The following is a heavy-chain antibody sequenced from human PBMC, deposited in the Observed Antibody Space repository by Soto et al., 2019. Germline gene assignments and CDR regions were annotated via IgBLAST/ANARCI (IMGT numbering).Heavy chain of an antibody. CDR2: IYYSGST. Sequence: QVQLQESGPGLVKPSETLSLTCTVSGGSISIYYWSWIRQPPGKGLEWIGYIYYSGSTNYNPSLESRVTISVDTSENQFSLKLSSVTAADTAVYYCARRIPTGRFDYWGQGTLVTVSS. V-gene: IGHV4-59*08. CDR1: GGSISIYY. CDR3: ARRIPTGRFDY. J-gene: IGHJ4*02.